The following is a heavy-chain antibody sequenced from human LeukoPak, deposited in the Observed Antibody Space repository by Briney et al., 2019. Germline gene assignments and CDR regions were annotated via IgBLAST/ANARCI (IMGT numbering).Heavy chain of an antibody. Sequence: GGSLRLSCAASGFAVFSNYMNWVRQAPGKGLEWVSVIYSDGDTSYADSVKGRFTISRDISKNTLYLQMNSLRAEDTAVYYCATPSGGYWGQGTLVTVSS. D-gene: IGHD6-25*01. CDR3: ATPSGGY. CDR2: IYSDGDT. V-gene: IGHV3-66*01. J-gene: IGHJ4*02. CDR1: GFAVFSNY.